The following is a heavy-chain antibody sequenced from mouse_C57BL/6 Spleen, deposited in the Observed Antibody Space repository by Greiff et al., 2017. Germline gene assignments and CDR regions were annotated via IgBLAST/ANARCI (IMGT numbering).Heavy chain of an antibody. V-gene: IGHV1-61*01. J-gene: IGHJ2*01. CDR3: AKERGGNVYFDY. Sequence: QVQLQQPGAELVRPGSSVKLSCKASGYTFTSYWMDWVKQRPGQGLEWIGNIYPSDSETKYNQKFKDKATLTVDKSSSTAYMQLSSLTSEYSAVYNCAKERGGNVYFDYWGQGTTLTVSS. CDR1: GYTFTSYW. D-gene: IGHD2-1*01. CDR2: IYPSDSET.